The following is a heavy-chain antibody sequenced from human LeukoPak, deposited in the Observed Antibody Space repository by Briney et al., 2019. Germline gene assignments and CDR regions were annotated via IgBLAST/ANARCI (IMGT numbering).Heavy chain of an antibody. D-gene: IGHD3-9*01. Sequence: GGSLRLSCAASGFTFNTYTMNWVRQAPGKGLEWVSYISGSSGIIDYADSVRGRFTISRDNAKNSLYLQMNSLRAEDTAVYYCAKRHYDILTGYNDYWGQGTLVTVSS. CDR2: ISGSSGII. V-gene: IGHV3-48*01. CDR3: AKRHYDILTGYNDY. CDR1: GFTFNTYT. J-gene: IGHJ4*02.